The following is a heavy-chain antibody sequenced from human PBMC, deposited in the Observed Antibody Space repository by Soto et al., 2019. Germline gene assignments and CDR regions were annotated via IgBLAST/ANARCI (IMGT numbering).Heavy chain of an antibody. CDR1: GYTFTTYG. CDR2: ISAYNGNT. CDR3: ATYGDYDQSLDY. J-gene: IGHJ4*02. Sequence: GASVKVSCKASGYTFTTYGISWGRQAPGQGLEWMGWISAYNGNTNYAQKLQGRVTMTTDTSTSTAYMELRSLRSDDTAVYYCATYGDYDQSLDYWGQGTLVTVSS. V-gene: IGHV1-18*01. D-gene: IGHD4-17*01.